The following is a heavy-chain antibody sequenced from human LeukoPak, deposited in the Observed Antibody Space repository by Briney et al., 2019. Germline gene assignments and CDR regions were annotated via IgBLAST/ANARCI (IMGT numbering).Heavy chain of an antibody. Sequence: SETLSLTCTVSGYSISSGYYWGWIRQPPGKGLEWIGSIYHSGSTYYNPSLKSRVTISVDTSKNQFSLKLSSVTAADTAVYYCARARDYGYRFFDYWGQGSLVTVSS. D-gene: IGHD3-10*01. J-gene: IGHJ4*02. CDR1: GYSISSGYY. CDR3: ARARDYGYRFFDY. V-gene: IGHV4-38-2*02. CDR2: IYHSGST.